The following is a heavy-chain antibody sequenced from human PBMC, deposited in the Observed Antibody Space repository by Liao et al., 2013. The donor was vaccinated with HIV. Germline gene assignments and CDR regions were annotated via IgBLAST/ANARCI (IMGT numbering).Heavy chain of an antibody. D-gene: IGHD6-13*01. Sequence: QVHLQESGPGLVKPSETLSLTCTVSGGSISSYYWSWIRQPAGKGLEWIGRIYASGNTNYNPSLKSRLTMSVDTSKNQFSLKLSSVTAADTAVYYCARMHSSTWYNVDYWGQGTLVTVSS. CDR1: GGSISSYY. CDR2: IYASGNT. CDR3: ARMHSSTWYNVDY. V-gene: IGHV4-4*07. J-gene: IGHJ4*02.